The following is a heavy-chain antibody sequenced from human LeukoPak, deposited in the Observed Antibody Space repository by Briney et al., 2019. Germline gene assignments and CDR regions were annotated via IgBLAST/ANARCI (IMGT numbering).Heavy chain of an antibody. CDR2: INHSGST. D-gene: IGHD2-2*02. Sequence: SETLSLTCAVYGGSFSGYYWSWIRQPPGKGLEWIGEINHSGSTNYNPPLKSRVTISVDTSKNQFSLKLSSVTAADTAVYYCARGEGGCSSTSCYTYPFDYWGQGTLVTVSS. CDR1: GGSFSGYY. CDR3: ARGEGGCSSTSCYTYPFDY. J-gene: IGHJ4*02. V-gene: IGHV4-34*01.